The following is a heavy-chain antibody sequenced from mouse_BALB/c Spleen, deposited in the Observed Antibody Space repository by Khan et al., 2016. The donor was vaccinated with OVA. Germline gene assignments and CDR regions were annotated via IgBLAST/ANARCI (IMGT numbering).Heavy chain of an antibody. CDR2: ILAGGST. D-gene: IGHD2-3*01. Sequence: QVQLQQSGPGLVAPSQSLSITCTVSGFSLTSYGVNWVRQPPGKGLEWLGVILAGGSTNYNSALMSRLCISKENSKSQVFLKMNSLQTDDTAMYYCARFYDPYYAMDYWGQGTSVTVSS. CDR1: GFSLTSYG. V-gene: IGHV2-9*02. CDR3: ARFYDPYYAMDY. J-gene: IGHJ4*01.